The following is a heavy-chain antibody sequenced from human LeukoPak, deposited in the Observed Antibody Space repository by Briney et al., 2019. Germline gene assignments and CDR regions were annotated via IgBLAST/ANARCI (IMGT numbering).Heavy chain of an antibody. D-gene: IGHD3-9*01. CDR2: IYYSGST. J-gene: IGHJ3*02. CDR3: ARVYFDWLLKGFDAFDI. V-gene: IGHV4-59*01. CDR1: GGSLSSYY. Sequence: PSETLSLTCTVSGGSLSSYYWSWIRQPPGKGLEWIGYIYYSGSTNYNPSLKSRVTISVDTSKNQFSLKLSSVTAADTAVYYCARVYFDWLLKGFDAFDIWGQGTMVTVSS.